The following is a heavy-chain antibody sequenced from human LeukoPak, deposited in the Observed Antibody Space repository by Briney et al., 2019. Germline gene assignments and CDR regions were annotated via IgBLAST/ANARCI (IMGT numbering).Heavy chain of an antibody. D-gene: IGHD6-6*01. J-gene: IGHJ4*02. CDR1: GFTFSSYS. Sequence: SGGSLRLSCAASGFTFSSYSMNWVRQAPGKGLEWVSSISSSSSYIYYADSVKGRFTISRDNAKNSLYLQVNSLRAEDTAVYYCARESIAARPPGVDHWGQGTLVTVSS. CDR2: ISSSSSYI. V-gene: IGHV3-21*01. CDR3: ARESIAARPPGVDH.